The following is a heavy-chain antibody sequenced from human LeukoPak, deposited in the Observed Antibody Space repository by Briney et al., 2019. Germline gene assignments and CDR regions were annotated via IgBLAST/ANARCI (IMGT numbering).Heavy chain of an antibody. Sequence: GGSLRLSCGASEFPFSNYALHWVRQARGKGRQWVAVISYDGNTIHYADSVKGRFIISRDTSKNTLYLQMNSLRAEDTAVYYCARSGGLQKFDYWGQGTLVTGSS. D-gene: IGHD4-11*01. CDR2: ISYDGNTI. CDR1: EFPFSNYA. V-gene: IGHV3-30-3*01. CDR3: ARSGGLQKFDY. J-gene: IGHJ4*02.